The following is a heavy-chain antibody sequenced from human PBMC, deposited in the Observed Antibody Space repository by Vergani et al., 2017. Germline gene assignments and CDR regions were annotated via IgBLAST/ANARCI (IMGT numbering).Heavy chain of an antibody. Sequence: EVQLVESGGGLVQPGGSLRLSCAASGFTFSSYWMSWVRQAPGKGLEWVANIKQGGSEKYYVDSVKGRFTISRDNAKNSLYLQMNSLRAEDTAVYYCARDRVDYGDYYYYGMDVWGQGTTVTVSS. D-gene: IGHD4-17*01. V-gene: IGHV3-7*01. CDR3: ARDRVDYGDYYYYGMDV. CDR2: IKQGGSEK. J-gene: IGHJ6*02. CDR1: GFTFSSYW.